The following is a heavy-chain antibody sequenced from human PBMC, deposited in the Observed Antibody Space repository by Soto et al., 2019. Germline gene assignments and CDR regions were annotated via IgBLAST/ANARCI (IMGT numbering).Heavy chain of an antibody. Sequence: ASVNVSCKASGYTFTSYDINWVRQATGQGLEWMGWMNPNSGNTGYAQKFQGRVTMTRNTSISTAYMELSSLRSEDTAVYYCARAWGYGDYPEYFQHWGQGTLVTVSS. V-gene: IGHV1-8*01. J-gene: IGHJ1*01. CDR2: MNPNSGNT. D-gene: IGHD4-17*01. CDR1: GYTFTSYD. CDR3: ARAWGYGDYPEYFQH.